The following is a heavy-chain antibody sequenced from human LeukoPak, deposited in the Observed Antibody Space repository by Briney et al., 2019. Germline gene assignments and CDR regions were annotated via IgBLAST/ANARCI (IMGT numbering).Heavy chain of an antibody. Sequence: GGSLRLSCAASGFTFSSYSMNWVRQAPGKGLEWVSSISSSSSYIYHADSVKGRFTISRDNAKNSLYLQMNSLRAEDTAVYYCARDIVGATFDPWGQGTLVTVSS. V-gene: IGHV3-21*01. CDR1: GFTFSSYS. J-gene: IGHJ5*02. CDR2: ISSSSSYI. CDR3: ARDIVGATFDP. D-gene: IGHD1-26*01.